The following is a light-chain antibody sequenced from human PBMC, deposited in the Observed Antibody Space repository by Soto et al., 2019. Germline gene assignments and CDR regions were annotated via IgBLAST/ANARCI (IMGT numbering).Light chain of an antibody. CDR2: GNT. J-gene: IGLJ1*01. CDR1: SSNIGAGYS. CDR3: QSYDSSLSGYV. V-gene: IGLV1-40*01. Sequence: QAVVTQSPSVSGAPGQRVTISCTGSSSNIGAGYSVHWYQQLPGTAPKLLISGNTNRPSGVPDRFSGSKSGTSASLAITGLQAEDEADYYCQSYDSSLSGYVFGTGTKLTVL.